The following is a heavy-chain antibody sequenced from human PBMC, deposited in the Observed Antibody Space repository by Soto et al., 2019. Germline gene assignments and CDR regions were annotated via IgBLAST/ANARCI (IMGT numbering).Heavy chain of an antibody. V-gene: IGHV4-31*01. CDR2: IYYSGST. J-gene: IGHJ6*02. CDR3: ARDRRYSSHPGPYYYYGMDV. D-gene: IGHD6-13*01. CDR1: GGSISSGGYY. Sequence: SETLSLTCTVSGGSISSGGYYWSWIRQHPGKGLEWIGYIYYSGSTYYNPSLKSQVTISVDTSKNQFSLKLSSVTAADTAVYYCARDRRYSSHPGPYYYYGMDVWGQGTTVTVSS.